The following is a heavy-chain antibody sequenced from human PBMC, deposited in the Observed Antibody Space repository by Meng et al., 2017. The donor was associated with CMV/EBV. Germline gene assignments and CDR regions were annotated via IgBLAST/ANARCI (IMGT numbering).Heavy chain of an antibody. D-gene: IGHD6-13*01. CDR2: MNPNSGNT. Sequence: ASVKVSCKASGYTFTSYDINWVRQATGQGLEWMGWMNPNSGNTGYAQKFQGRVTMTRNTSISTAYMELSSLRPEDTAVYYCAREEGSSWYGGNYYYGMDVWGQGTTVTVSS. V-gene: IGHV1-8*01. CDR3: AREEGSSWYGGNYYYGMDV. J-gene: IGHJ6*02. CDR1: GYTFTSYD.